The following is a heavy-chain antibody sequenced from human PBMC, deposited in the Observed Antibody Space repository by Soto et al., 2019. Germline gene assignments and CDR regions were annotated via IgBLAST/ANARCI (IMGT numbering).Heavy chain of an antibody. CDR3: ARHATWVQRLYYFAS. D-gene: IGHD6-25*01. CDR2: MYYSGST. CDR1: GGSISSSNSY. Sequence: QSQLQESGPGLVKPSETLSLTCTVSGGSISSSNSYWGWIRQPPGKGLEWIGSMYYSGSTYYNASLKSRVTIXXDXSXHQSSLRLTSATAAHTAVYYCARHATWVQRLYYFASWGQGTLVTVSS. V-gene: IGHV4-39*01. J-gene: IGHJ4*02.